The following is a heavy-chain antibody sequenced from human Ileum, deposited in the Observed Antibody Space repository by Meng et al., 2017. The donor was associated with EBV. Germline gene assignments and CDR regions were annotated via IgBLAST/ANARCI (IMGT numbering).Heavy chain of an antibody. CDR1: NGSVSSYGYY. CDR3: ARERGGGDRGIQ. Sequence: QLQESGPGLAKTSETLSLTCSVSNGSVSSYGYYWTWIRQPPGKGLEWIGYMSYTGSTNYKSTLKSRVTISVDKSKIQFSLKLSSVTAADTAIYYCARERGGGDRGIQWGQGTLVTVFS. V-gene: IGHV4-61*08. CDR2: MSYTGST. J-gene: IGHJ4*02. D-gene: IGHD2-21*02.